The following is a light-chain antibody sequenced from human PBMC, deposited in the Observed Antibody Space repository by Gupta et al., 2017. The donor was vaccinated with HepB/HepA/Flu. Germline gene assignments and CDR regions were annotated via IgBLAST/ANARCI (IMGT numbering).Light chain of an antibody. CDR2: LTS. Sequence: DVQMTQSPSSLSASLGGRVTITCRASQRIGNYLNWYQQKLGKAPKLLIYLTSNLQSGVPSRFSGSGSGTEFTLTISNLQPEDFATCYCQHSDTTPRSFGPGTKVEVK. CDR1: QRIGNY. V-gene: IGKV1-39*01. CDR3: QHSDTTPRS. J-gene: IGKJ3*01.